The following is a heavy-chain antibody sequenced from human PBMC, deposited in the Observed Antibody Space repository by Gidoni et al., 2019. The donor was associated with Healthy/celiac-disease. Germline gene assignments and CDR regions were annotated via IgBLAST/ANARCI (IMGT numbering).Heavy chain of an antibody. J-gene: IGHJ3*02. CDR2: INHSGST. CDR1: GGSFSGYY. V-gene: IGHV4-34*01. CDR3: ARYSLLYVGANRAFDI. D-gene: IGHD1-26*01. Sequence: QVQLQQWGAGLLKPSETLSLTCAVYGGSFSGYYWSWIRQPPGKGLEWIGEINHSGSTNYNPSLKSRVTISVDTSKNQFSLKLSSVTAADTAVYYCARYSLLYVGANRAFDIWGQGTMVTVSS.